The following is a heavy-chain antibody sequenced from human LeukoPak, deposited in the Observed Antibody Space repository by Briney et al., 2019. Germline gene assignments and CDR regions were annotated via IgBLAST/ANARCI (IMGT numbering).Heavy chain of an antibody. V-gene: IGHV4-59*08. CDR3: ARGRSFSGYDYADC. J-gene: IGHJ4*02. Sequence: SETLSLTCTVSGGSISSYYWTWIRQPPGKGLEWIGYVYYSESMNYNPSLKSRVTISLDTSKNQFSLKLSSVTAADTAVYYCARGRSFSGYDYADCWGQGTLVTVSS. CDR2: VYYSESM. CDR1: GGSISSYY. D-gene: IGHD5-12*01.